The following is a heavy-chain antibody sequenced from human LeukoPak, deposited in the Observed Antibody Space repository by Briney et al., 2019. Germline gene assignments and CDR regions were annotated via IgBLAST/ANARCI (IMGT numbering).Heavy chain of an antibody. CDR2: IYYSGST. D-gene: IGHD3-10*01. J-gene: IGHJ3*02. CDR1: GGSISSYY. CDR3: ARHTVRLGAFDI. Sequence: TSETLSLTCTVSGGSISSYYWSWIRQPPGKGLEWIGYIYYSGSTNYNPSLKSRVTISVDTSKNQFSLKLSSVTAADTAVYYCARHTVRLGAFDIWGQGTMVTVSS. V-gene: IGHV4-59*08.